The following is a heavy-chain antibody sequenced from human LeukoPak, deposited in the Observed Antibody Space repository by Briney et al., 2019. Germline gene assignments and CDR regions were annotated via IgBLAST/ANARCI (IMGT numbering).Heavy chain of an antibody. V-gene: IGHV1-3*01. J-gene: IGHJ4*02. CDR3: ARGLDY. Sequence: KFQGSVTITRDTSASTAYMELSSLRSEDTAVYYCARGLDYWGQGTLVTVSS.